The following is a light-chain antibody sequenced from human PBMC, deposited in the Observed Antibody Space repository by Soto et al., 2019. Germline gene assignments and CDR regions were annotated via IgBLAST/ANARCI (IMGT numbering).Light chain of an antibody. V-gene: IGKV3-20*01. CDR3: QQYGSSPPVT. J-gene: IGKJ5*01. CDR1: QSVSSN. Sequence: EIVMTQSPATLSVSPGERATLSCRASQSVSSNLAWYQQKPGQAPRLLIYGASTRAPDIPDRFSGSGSGTDFTLTISRLEPEDFAVYYCQQYGSSPPVTFGQGTRLEIK. CDR2: GAS.